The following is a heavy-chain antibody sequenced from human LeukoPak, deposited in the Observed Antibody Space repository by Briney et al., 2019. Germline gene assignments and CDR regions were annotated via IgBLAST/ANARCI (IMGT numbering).Heavy chain of an antibody. V-gene: IGHV3-66*01. Sequence: GGSLRLSCAASGFTVSGNYMNWVRQAPGKGLQWVSVIKSGGGTFYADPVKGRFTISRDISKNTLSLQMNSLRAEDTAMYYCARDRGYSYGNWYFDNWGQGTLVTVSS. CDR3: ARDRGYSYGNWYFDN. CDR2: IKSGGGT. D-gene: IGHD5-18*01. J-gene: IGHJ4*02. CDR1: GFTVSGNY.